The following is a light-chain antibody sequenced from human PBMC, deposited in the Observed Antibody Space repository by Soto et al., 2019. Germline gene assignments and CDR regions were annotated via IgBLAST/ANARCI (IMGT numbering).Light chain of an antibody. Sequence: DIQMTQSPSTLSASVGDRVTITCRASQSISSWLAWYQQKPGTAPNLLIYKASTLQSGVPSRFSGSGSGTEFDLTSTSLQPDDSATYYCQQYNDNWTFGQGTKVEIK. CDR2: KAS. J-gene: IGKJ1*01. CDR1: QSISSW. CDR3: QQYNDNWT. V-gene: IGKV1-5*03.